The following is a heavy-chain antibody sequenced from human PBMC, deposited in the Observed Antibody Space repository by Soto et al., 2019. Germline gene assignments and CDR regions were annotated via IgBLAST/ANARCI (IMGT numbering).Heavy chain of an antibody. CDR3: ARLSGALTRSGFDY. V-gene: IGHV5-51*01. CDR1: GYSFTSYW. D-gene: IGHD3-9*01. CDR2: IYPSNSNT. Sequence: GESLKSSCEGFGYSFTSYWIGWERQMPGKGLEWMGIIYPSNSNTRYSPSFQGQVTISADTSISTAYLQWSSLKASDTAMYYCARLSGALTRSGFDYWGQGTLVTSPQ. J-gene: IGHJ4*02.